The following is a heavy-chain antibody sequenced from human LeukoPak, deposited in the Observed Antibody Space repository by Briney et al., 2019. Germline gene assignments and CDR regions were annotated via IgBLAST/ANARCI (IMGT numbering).Heavy chain of an antibody. CDR3: ARIPSSGWYRTDYWYFDL. CDR2: ISSSSSTI. Sequence: PGGSLRLSCAASGFTFSDYYMSWIRQAPGKGLEWISYISSSSSTIYYADSVKGRFTISRDNAKNSLYLQMNSLRAEDTAVYYCARIPSSGWYRTDYWYFDLWGRGTLVTVSS. D-gene: IGHD6-19*01. V-gene: IGHV3-11*04. J-gene: IGHJ2*01. CDR1: GFTFSDYY.